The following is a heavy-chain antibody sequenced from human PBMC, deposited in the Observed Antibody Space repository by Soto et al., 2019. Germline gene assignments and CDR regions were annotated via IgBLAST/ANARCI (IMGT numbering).Heavy chain of an antibody. J-gene: IGHJ5*02. CDR2: ISGSGGNT. Sequence: PGGSLRLSCAASGFTFSSYAMSWVRQAPGKGLEWVSAISGSGGNTYYADSVKSRLTITKDTSKNQVVLTMTNMDPVDTATYYCAHSLWFGDGLNWFDPWGQGTLVTVSS. CDR3: AHSLWFGDGLNWFDP. V-gene: IGHV3-23*01. D-gene: IGHD3-10*01. CDR1: GFTFSSYA.